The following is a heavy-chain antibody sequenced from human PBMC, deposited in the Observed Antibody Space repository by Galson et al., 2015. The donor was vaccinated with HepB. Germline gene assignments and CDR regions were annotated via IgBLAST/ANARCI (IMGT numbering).Heavy chain of an antibody. CDR1: GGSFSGYY. J-gene: IGHJ6*02. V-gene: IGHV4-34*01. CDR3: ARWTYYYYALDV. Sequence: ETLSLTCEVYGGSFSGYYWSWIRQPPGKGLEWIGEINHSGSTNKNPSLKSRVTISVDTSKNQFSLKLSSATAADTAVYYCARWTYYYYALDVWGQGTTVTVSS. CDR2: INHSGST. D-gene: IGHD3/OR15-3a*01.